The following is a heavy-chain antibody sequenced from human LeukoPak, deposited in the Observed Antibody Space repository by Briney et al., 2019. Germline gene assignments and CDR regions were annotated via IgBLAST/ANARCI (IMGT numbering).Heavy chain of an antibody. CDR2: IEAGNGNA. V-gene: IGHV1-3*03. D-gene: IGHD2-15*01. CDR1: GYTFTNYA. J-gene: IGHJ4*02. Sequence: ASVKVSCKASGYTFTNYAMHWARQAPGQRLEWMGWIEAGNGNAKYSQEFQGRVTITTDTSASAAYMELSNLRSEDMAVYYCARSQTHYCSGGTCNEHPFDSWGQGTLVTVSS. CDR3: ARSQTHYCSGGTCNEHPFDS.